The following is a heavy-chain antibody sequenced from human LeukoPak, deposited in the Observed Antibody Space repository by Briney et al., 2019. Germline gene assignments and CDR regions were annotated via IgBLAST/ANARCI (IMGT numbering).Heavy chain of an antibody. Sequence: GGSLRLSCAASGFTFSSYSMNWVRQAPGKGLEWVSYISSSSSTICYADSVKGRFTISRDNSKNTLYLQMNSLRAEDTAVYYCARDEAAAGHFDYWGQGTLVTVSS. D-gene: IGHD6-13*01. J-gene: IGHJ4*02. CDR1: GFTFSSYS. CDR3: ARDEAAAGHFDY. CDR2: ISSSSSTI. V-gene: IGHV3-48*04.